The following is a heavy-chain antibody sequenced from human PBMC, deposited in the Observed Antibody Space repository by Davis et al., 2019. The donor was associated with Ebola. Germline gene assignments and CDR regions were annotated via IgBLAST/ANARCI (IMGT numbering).Heavy chain of an antibody. V-gene: IGHV3-11*01. J-gene: IGHJ5*02. D-gene: IGHD3-9*01. CDR1: GFTFSDYY. CDR3: ARVNAVTGYSRFDP. CDR2: ISSSGSTI. Sequence: GGSLRLSCAASGFTFSDYYMSWIRQAPGKGLEWVSYISSSGSTIYYADSVKGRFTISRDNAKNSLYLRLNSLRAEDTALYHCARVNAVTGYSRFDPWGQGTLVTVSS.